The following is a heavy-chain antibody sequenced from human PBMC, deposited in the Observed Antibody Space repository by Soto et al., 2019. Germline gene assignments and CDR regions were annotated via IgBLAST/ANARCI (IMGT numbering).Heavy chain of an antibody. V-gene: IGHV4-39*01. Sequence: SETLSLTCTVSGGSISSSSYYWGWIRQPPGKGLEWIGSIYYSGNTYYNPSLKSRVTTSVDTSKNQFSLKLSSVTAADTAVYYCARHRKAVAGTTLYYFDYWGQGTLVTVSS. J-gene: IGHJ4*02. D-gene: IGHD6-19*01. CDR3: ARHRKAVAGTTLYYFDY. CDR2: IYYSGNT. CDR1: GGSISSSSYY.